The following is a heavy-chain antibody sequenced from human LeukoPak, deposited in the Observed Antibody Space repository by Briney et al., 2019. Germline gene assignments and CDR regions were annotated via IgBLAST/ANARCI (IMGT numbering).Heavy chain of an antibody. Sequence: GGSLRLSCAASGFTVSNYGMHWVRQAPGKGLGWGSAISRSGGSTYYADSVKGRFTISRDNSKNTLYLQMNSLAAEATALYYGAKLRYQLLLYEVDYWGQGTLVTVSS. CDR2: ISRSGGST. V-gene: IGHV3-23*01. D-gene: IGHD2-2*01. CDR1: GFTVSNYG. J-gene: IGHJ4*02. CDR3: AKLRYQLLLYEVDY.